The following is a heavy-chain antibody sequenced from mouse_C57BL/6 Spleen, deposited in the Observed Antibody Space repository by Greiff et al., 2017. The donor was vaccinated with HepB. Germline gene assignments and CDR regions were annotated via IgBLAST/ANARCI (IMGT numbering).Heavy chain of an antibody. V-gene: IGHV1-53*01. CDR1: GYTFTSYW. CDR2: INPSNGGT. Sequence: VQLQQPGTELVKPGASVKLSCKASGYTFTSYWMHWVKQRPGQGLEWIGNINPSNGGTNYNEKFKSKATLTVDKASSTAYMQLSSLTSEDSAVYYSARGDYDVGMDYWGQGTSVTVSS. J-gene: IGHJ4*01. D-gene: IGHD2-4*01. CDR3: ARGDYDVGMDY.